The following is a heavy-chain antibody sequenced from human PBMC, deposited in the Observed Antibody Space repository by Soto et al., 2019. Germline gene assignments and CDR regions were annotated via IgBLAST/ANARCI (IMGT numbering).Heavy chain of an antibody. V-gene: IGHV1-18*01. CDR2: ISAYNGNI. CDR1: GYTFSNYG. CDR3: ARDEDSGWNYFDY. J-gene: IGHJ4*02. Sequence: ASVKVSCKASGYTFSNYGINWVRQAPGQGLEWMGWISAYNGNINYAQKLQGRVTVTTDTSTSTTYMELRSLRSDDTAVYYCARDEDSGWNYFDYWGQGTLVTVSS. D-gene: IGHD6-19*01.